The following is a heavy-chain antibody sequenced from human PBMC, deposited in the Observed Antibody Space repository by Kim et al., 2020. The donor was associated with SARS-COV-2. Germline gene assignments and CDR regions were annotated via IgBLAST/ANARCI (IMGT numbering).Heavy chain of an antibody. V-gene: IGHV1-2*02. D-gene: IGHD3-16*01. CDR2: INPNSGGT. J-gene: IGHJ6*03. Sequence: ASAKVSCQASGYIFGTHYLHWVRQAPGQGLQWVGWINPNSGGTKFVEKYQGRVTITRDTSISTAYMELSSLTSDDTAVYYCARGGRWLQSDYYYYMDVWG. CDR3: ARGGRWLQSDYYYYMDV. CDR1: GYIFGTHY.